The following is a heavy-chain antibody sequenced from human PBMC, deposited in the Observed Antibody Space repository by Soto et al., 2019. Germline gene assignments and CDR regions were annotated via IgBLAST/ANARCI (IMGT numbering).Heavy chain of an antibody. CDR1: GCFLSESY. Sequence: XETLSLTCAVYGCFLSESYWTWIRQPPGKGLEWIGEINHVGGTNYNPSLKSRVTMSVDTSQNQFSLRLISVTAADTAMYFCVRVRYQLPSSVLWLDPWGQGTPVTI. D-gene: IGHD3-16*01. CDR3: VRVRYQLPSSVLWLDP. J-gene: IGHJ5*02. V-gene: IGHV4-34*01. CDR2: INHVGGT.